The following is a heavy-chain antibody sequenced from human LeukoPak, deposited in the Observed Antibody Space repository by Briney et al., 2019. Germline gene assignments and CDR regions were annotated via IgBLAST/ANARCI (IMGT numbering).Heavy chain of an antibody. Sequence: GGSLRLSCAASGFTFSSYEMNWVRQAPGKGLEWVSSISSSSSYIYYADSVKGRFTISRDNAKNSLYLQMNSLRAEDTAVYYCARATHYGQNFDYGGQGTLVTVSS. J-gene: IGHJ4*02. CDR1: GFTFSSYE. CDR3: ARATHYGQNFDY. CDR2: ISSSSSYI. D-gene: IGHD3-10*01. V-gene: IGHV3-21*01.